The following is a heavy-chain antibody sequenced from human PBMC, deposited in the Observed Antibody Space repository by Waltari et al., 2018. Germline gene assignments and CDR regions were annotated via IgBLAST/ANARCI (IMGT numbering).Heavy chain of an antibody. J-gene: IGHJ4*02. V-gene: IGHV4-59*08. CDR3: ARLGDTSSWFSD. Sequence: QLQLQESGPRLVTPSETLSLTCNVPGGPFRRYYWSWIRPPPGKKLEWIAYIYDSGNTNYNPSLRSRVTISVDRSTNQFSLKMTSVTAADTAIYYCARLGDTSSWFSDWGQGTLVTVSA. CDR2: IYDSGNT. CDR1: GGPFRRYY. D-gene: IGHD6-13*01.